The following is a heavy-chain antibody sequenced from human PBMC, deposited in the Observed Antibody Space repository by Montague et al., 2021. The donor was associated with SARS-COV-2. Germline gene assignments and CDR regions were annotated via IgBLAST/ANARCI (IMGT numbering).Heavy chain of an antibody. Sequence: SETLSLTCTVSGVSIMNYYWSWIRQSPGKGLEWIGYIYFSGNTNYNLSLKSRVSLSVDPSSNQVSLRPTSVTAADTAVYFCARGSSAVGSAWTFPSGGVQWLFDHWGRGSPVTVSS. CDR2: IYFSGNT. D-gene: IGHD6-19*01. V-gene: IGHV4-59*01. CDR1: GVSIMNYY. J-gene: IGHJ2*01. CDR3: ARGSSAVGSAWTFPSGGVQWLFDH.